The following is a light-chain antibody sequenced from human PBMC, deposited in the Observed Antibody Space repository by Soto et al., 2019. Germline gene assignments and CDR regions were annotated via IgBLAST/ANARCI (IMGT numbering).Light chain of an antibody. CDR3: PQYNTWLWT. V-gene: IGKV3-15*01. CDR2: GAS. CDR1: QSINAH. J-gene: IGKJ1*01. Sequence: EVVMTQSPATLSVSPGERVTLSCRASQSINAHLAWYQQKPGQAPRLLIHGASTRATGIPARFSGSGFGTEFILTISSLQSEDFAVYYCPQYNTWLWTFGQGTKVE.